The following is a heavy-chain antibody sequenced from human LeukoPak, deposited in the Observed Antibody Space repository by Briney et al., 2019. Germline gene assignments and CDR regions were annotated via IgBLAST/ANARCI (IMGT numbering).Heavy chain of an antibody. CDR1: GFTFSSYD. J-gene: IGHJ4*02. Sequence: GGSLRLSCAASGFTFSSYDMHWVRQATGKGLEWVSAIGTAGDTYYPGSVKGRFTISRENAKNSLYLQMNSLRAGDTAVYYCARWGYYDSSGHFDYWGQGTLVTVSS. D-gene: IGHD3-22*01. V-gene: IGHV3-13*01. CDR2: IGTAGDT. CDR3: ARWGYYDSSGHFDY.